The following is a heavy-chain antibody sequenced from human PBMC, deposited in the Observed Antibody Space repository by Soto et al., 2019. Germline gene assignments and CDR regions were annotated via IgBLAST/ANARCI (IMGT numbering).Heavy chain of an antibody. CDR1: GISLSTSGVG. CDR2: IYWNDDK. CDR3: ARGLATLPVFAFDV. V-gene: IGHV2-5*01. Sequence: QITVKGSCPTLVKPTQTLTLTCSLSGISLSTSGVGLGWIRQTPGKALEWLALIYWNDDKHYTPSLKSRLTITKDTSKNQAVLKMTNIDPVDTATYYCARGLATLPVFAFDVWGQGTVVTVSS. D-gene: IGHD6-6*01. J-gene: IGHJ3*01.